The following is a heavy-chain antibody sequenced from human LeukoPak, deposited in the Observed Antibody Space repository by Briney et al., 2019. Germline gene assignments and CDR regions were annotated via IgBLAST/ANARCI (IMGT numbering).Heavy chain of an antibody. J-gene: IGHJ4*02. CDR3: ASFPPYYDFWSGYSFDY. Sequence: GGSLRLSCAASGFTVSSNYMSWVRQAPGKGLEWVSVIHSGGSTYYADSVKGRFTISRDNSKNTLYLQMNSLRAEDTAVYYCASFPPYYDFWSGYSFDYWGQGTLVTVSS. CDR1: GFTVSSNY. D-gene: IGHD3-3*01. V-gene: IGHV3-66*01. CDR2: IHSGGST.